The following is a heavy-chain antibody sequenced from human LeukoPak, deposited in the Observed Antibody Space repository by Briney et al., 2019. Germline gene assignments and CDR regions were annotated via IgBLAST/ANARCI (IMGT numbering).Heavy chain of an antibody. CDR1: GGSISSYY. CDR2: INHSGST. J-gene: IGHJ6*02. CDR3: ANLGLPGNYDFWSVYYYYYGMDV. V-gene: IGHV4-34*01. D-gene: IGHD3-3*01. Sequence: PSETLSLTCTVSGGSISSYYWSWIRQPPGKGLEWIGEINHSGSTNYNPSLKSRVTISVDTSKNQFSLKLSSVTAADTAVCYCANLGLPGNYDFWSVYYYYYGMDVWGQGTTVTVSS.